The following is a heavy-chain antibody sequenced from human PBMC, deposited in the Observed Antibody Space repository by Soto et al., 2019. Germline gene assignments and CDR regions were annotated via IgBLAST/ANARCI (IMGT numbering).Heavy chain of an antibody. CDR1: GGSISSGGYY. V-gene: IGHV4-31*03. D-gene: IGHD3-10*01. CDR2: IYYSGST. Sequence: SETLSLTCTVSGGSISSGGYYWSWIRQHPGKGLEWIGYIYYSGSTYYNPSLKSRVTISVDASKNQFSLKLSSVTAADTAVYYCARDTGYGSGSSNWFDPWGQGTLVTVSS. CDR3: ARDTGYGSGSSNWFDP. J-gene: IGHJ5*02.